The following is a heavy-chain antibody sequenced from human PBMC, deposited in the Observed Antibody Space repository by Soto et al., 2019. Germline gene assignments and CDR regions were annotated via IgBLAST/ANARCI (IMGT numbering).Heavy chain of an antibody. V-gene: IGHV3-49*03. J-gene: IGHJ6*02. CDR2: IRSKAYGGTT. CDR3: TRVGSPLPAAMGPAHYYYYYYGMDV. Sequence: GGSLRLSCTASGFTFGDYAMSWFRQAPGKGLEWVGFIRSKAYGGTTEYAASVKGRFTISRDDSKSIAYLQMNSLKTEDTAVYYCTRVGSPLPAAMGPAHYYYYYYGMDVWGQGTTVTVSS. D-gene: IGHD2-2*01. CDR1: GFTFGDYA.